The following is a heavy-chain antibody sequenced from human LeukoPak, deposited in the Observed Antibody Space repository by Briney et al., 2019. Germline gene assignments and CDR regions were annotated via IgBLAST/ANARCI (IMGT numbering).Heavy chain of an antibody. CDR2: IYSGGST. CDR1: GFTVSSNY. V-gene: IGHV3-53*01. Sequence: GGSLRLSCAASGFTVSSNYMSWVRQAPGKGLEWVSVIYSGGSTYYADSVKGRFTISRDNSKNTLYLQMNSLRAEDTAVYYCARGGYSYGSSRDYWGQGTLVTVSS. J-gene: IGHJ4*02. CDR3: ARGGYSYGSSRDY. D-gene: IGHD5-18*01.